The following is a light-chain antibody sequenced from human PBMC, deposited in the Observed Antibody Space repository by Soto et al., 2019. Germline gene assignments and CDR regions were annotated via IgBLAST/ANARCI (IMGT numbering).Light chain of an antibody. CDR3: SSYTTSITYV. J-gene: IGLJ1*01. V-gene: IGLV2-14*01. Sequence: QSALTQPASVSGSPGQSITISCTGTSNDVGAYNYVSWYQQHPGTAPKLMIYDVSNRPSGVSNRFSASKSGNTASLTISGLQAKDEADYFCSSYTTSITYVFGTGTKVTVL. CDR1: SNDVGAYNY. CDR2: DVS.